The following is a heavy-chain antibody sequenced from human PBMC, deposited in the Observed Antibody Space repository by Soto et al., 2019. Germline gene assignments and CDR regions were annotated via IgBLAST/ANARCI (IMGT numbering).Heavy chain of an antibody. V-gene: IGHV3-33*01. J-gene: IGHJ4*02. CDR1: GFTFSSYG. Sequence: QVQLVESGGGVVQPGRSLRLSCAASGFTFSSYGMHWVRQAPGKGLEWVAVIWYDGSNKYYADSVKGRFTISRDNSKNTLYLQMNSLRAEDTAVYYCAREGGSAAAGVDYWGQGTLVTVSS. D-gene: IGHD6-13*01. CDR2: IWYDGSNK. CDR3: AREGGSAAAGVDY.